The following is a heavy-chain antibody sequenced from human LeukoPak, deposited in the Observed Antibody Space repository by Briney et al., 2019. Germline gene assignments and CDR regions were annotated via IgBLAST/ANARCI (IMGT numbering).Heavy chain of an antibody. D-gene: IGHD6-13*01. CDR1: GFTFSNFA. V-gene: IGHV3-21*01. CDR2: IVGSSST. CDR3: ARIGAGSSRDY. Sequence: GGSLRLSCAASGFTFSNFAMTWVRQAPGKGLEWVSSIVGSSSTYYADSLKGRLTISRDNAKNSLYLQMNSLRAEDTAVYYCARIGAGSSRDYWGQRTLVTVSS. J-gene: IGHJ4*02.